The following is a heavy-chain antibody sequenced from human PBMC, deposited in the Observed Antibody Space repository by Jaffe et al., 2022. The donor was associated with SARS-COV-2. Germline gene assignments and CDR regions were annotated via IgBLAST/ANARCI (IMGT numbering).Heavy chain of an antibody. V-gene: IGHV3-30*18. Sequence: QVQLVESGGGVVQPGRSLRLSCAASGFTFSSYGMHWVRQAPGKGLEWMAVISSDGSNKDYSDSVKGRFTISRDNSKNTLYLQMNSLRGEDTAVFYCAKDTLRSGTGAYGMDVWGPGTTVIVSS. CDR3: AKDTLRSGTGAYGMDV. CDR1: GFTFSSYG. D-gene: IGHD3-10*01. CDR2: ISSDGSNK. J-gene: IGHJ6*02.